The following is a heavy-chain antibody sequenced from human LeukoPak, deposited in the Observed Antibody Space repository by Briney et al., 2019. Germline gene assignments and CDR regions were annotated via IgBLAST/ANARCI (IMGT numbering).Heavy chain of an antibody. V-gene: IGHV3-30-3*01. CDR2: ISYDGSNK. CDR1: GFTFSSYA. Sequence: PGRSLRLSCAASGFTFSSYAMHWVRRAPGKGLEWVAVISYDGSNKYYADSVKGRFTISRDNSKNTLYLQMNSLRAEDTAVYYCASDSYCGGDCYSANDYWGQGTLVTASS. J-gene: IGHJ4*02. D-gene: IGHD2-21*02. CDR3: ASDSYCGGDCYSANDY.